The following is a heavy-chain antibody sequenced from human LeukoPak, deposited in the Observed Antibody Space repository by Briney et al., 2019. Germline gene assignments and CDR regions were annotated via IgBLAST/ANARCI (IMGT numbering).Heavy chain of an antibody. V-gene: IGHV5-51*01. D-gene: IGHD5-24*01. CDR2: IYPGDSDT. CDR3: ARRRDGYNGKFFDY. Sequence: GESLKISCQGSGYIFGIYWIGWVRQMPGKGLEWVGLIYPGDSDTRYSPSFEGQVTISADKSTSTAYLQWSNLRASDTAMYYCARRRDGYNGKFFDYWGQGTLVSVSS. J-gene: IGHJ4*02. CDR1: GYIFGIYW.